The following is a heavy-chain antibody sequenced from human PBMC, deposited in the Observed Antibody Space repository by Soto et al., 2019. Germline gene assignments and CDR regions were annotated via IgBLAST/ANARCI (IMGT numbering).Heavy chain of an antibody. J-gene: IGHJ3*02. Sequence: EVQLVETGGGLIQPGGSLRLSCVASGFTVSNKYMNWVRQAPGKGREWVSGIYSGGSTYYEESVMGRFTISGYNANNTLYLPMNSPRVEDAAVYYCARRGEGCRAFDIWGQGTMVTVSS. CDR2: IYSGGST. V-gene: IGHV3-53*02. CDR3: ARRGEGCRAFDI. CDR1: GFTVSNKY. D-gene: IGHD3-10*01.